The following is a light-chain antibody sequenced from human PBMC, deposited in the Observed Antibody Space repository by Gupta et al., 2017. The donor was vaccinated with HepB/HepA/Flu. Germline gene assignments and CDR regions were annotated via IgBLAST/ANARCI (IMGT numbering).Light chain of an antibody. Sequence: QHVVTQSPSASASLGASVKLTCTLSSGLSLYDIAWHQKKPQKGPRYLMKISRDGRHDKGDGIPDRFSGSSAGAERYLNISNLQADDEADYYCQTWGTGIWGMFGGGTKVTVL. CDR1: SGLSLYD. CDR2: ISRDGRH. V-gene: IGLV4-69*01. J-gene: IGLJ3*02. CDR3: QTWGTGIWGM.